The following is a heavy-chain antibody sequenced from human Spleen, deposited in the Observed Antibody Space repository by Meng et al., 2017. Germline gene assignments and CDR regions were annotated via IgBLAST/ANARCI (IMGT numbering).Heavy chain of an antibody. D-gene: IGHD3-10*01. CDR3: ARDLYFGSGTYHNGFDY. CDR1: GFTFSTYE. J-gene: IGHJ4*02. CDR2: ISSRGATI. V-gene: IGHV3-48*03. Sequence: GESLKISCAASGFTFSTYEMNWVRQAPGKGLEWVSYISSRGATIYYADSVKGRFTISRDNAKDSLYLQMNSLRAEDTAVYYCARDLYFGSGTYHNGFDYWGQGTLVTVSS.